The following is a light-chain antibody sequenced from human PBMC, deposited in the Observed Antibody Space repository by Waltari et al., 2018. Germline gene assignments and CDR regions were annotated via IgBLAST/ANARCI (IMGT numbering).Light chain of an antibody. CDR2: GAS. CDR3: QQYDGSMVT. J-gene: IGKJ4*01. CDR1: QTITGSW. Sequence: EIVLTQSPGTLSVSPGEIVTVSCRASQTITGSWLTWYHQKPGQAPRLLIYGASNRATGIPDRFSGSGSGTEFTLTISRLEPEDSAVYYCQQYDGSMVTFGEGTKVEIK. V-gene: IGKV3-20*01.